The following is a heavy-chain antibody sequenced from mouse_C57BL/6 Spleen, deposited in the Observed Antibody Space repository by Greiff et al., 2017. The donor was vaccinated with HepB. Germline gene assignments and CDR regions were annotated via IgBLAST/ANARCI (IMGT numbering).Heavy chain of an antibody. CDR3: ARAPKLTGPYFDY. CDR2: ISSGSSTI. Sequence: EVQLVESGGGLVKPGGSLKLSCAASGFTFSDYGMHWVRQAPEKGLEWVAYISSGSSTIYYADTVKGRFTMSRDNAKNTLFLQLTRLRSEDTAMYYGARAPKLTGPYFDYWGQGTTLTVSS. D-gene: IGHD4-1*01. V-gene: IGHV5-17*01. CDR1: GFTFSDYG. J-gene: IGHJ2*01.